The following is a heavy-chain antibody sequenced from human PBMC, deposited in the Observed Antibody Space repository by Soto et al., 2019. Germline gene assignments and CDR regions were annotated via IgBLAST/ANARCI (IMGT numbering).Heavy chain of an antibody. V-gene: IGHV4-59*01. CDR2: VYHGEST. CDR3: ATKAGGNSGPFDF. Sequence: PSETLSLTCTVSGDSTRSYYWSWIRQPPGKGLEWIGYVYHGESTNYNPSLKSRVTISMDTSKNQFSLKLSSVTAADTAIYYCATKAGGNSGPFDFWGQGTLVTVSS. J-gene: IGHJ4*02. CDR1: GDSTRSYY. D-gene: IGHD3-16*01.